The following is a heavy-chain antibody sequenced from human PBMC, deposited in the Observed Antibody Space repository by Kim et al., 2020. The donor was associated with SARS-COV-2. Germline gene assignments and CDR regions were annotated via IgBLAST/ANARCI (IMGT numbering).Heavy chain of an antibody. CDR3: ASDVAAGTRN. V-gene: IGHV3-21*01. J-gene: IGHJ4*02. Sequence: YIDSADSVKGRFTTSRDNAKNSLYLQMNSLRAEDTAVYYCASDVAAGTRNWGQGTLVTVSS. D-gene: IGHD6-13*01. CDR2: YI.